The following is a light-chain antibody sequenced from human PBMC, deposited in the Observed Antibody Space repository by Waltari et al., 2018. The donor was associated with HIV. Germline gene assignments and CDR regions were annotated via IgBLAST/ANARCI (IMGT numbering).Light chain of an antibody. CDR2: DAS. Sequence: EIVLTQSPGTLSLSPGERATLSCRASQSISSNLAWYQQRLGQAPRLLIYDASIRATGIPARFSGSGSGTEFTLNISSLQSEDFAVYYCQQYNNWPPWTFGQGTKVEIE. CDR3: QQYNNWPPWT. V-gene: IGKV3-15*01. J-gene: IGKJ1*01. CDR1: QSISSN.